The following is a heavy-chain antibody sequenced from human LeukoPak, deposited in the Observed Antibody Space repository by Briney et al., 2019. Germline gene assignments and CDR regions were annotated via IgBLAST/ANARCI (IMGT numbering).Heavy chain of an antibody. CDR3: ARDHSSSWYNWFDP. V-gene: IGHV4-34*01. CDR1: GGSFSGYY. J-gene: IGHJ5*02. Sequence: PSETLSLTCAVYGGSFSGYYWSWIRQPPGKGLEWIGEINHSGSTNYNPSLKSRVTISVDTSKNQFSLKLSSVTAADTAVYYCARDHSSSWYNWFDPWGQGTLVTVSS. D-gene: IGHD6-13*01. CDR2: INHSGST.